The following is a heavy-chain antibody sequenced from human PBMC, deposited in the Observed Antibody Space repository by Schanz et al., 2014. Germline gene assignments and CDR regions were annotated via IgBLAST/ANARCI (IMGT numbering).Heavy chain of an antibody. CDR2: IHPRGGST. CDR1: GYTFTSDS. D-gene: IGHD3-10*01. V-gene: IGHV1-46*01. CDR3: ARGDGDAPTDG. Sequence: QVQLVQSGAEVKKPGASVKVSCQASGYTFTSDSMHWVRQAPGQGLEWMGMIHPRGGSTTYAQKVQGRGTRTRDTATSTGDREGSSRRAEDTAGDDWARGDGDAPTDGGGQGTRGTVSS. J-gene: IGHJ4*02.